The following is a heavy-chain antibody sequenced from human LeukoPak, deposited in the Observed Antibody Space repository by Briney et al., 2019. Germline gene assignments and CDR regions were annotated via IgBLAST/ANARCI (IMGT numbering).Heavy chain of an antibody. CDR2: IYYSGST. D-gene: IGHD5-24*01. V-gene: IGHV4-59*01. CDR3: ARGRDGYNYRFFDY. Sequence: KPSETLSLTCTVSGGSISSYYWSWSRQPPGKGLEWIGYIYYSGSTYYNPSLKSRVTISVDTSTNQFSLKLRSVTAADTAVYYCARGRDGYNYRFFDYWGQGTLVTVSS. CDR1: GGSISSYY. J-gene: IGHJ4*02.